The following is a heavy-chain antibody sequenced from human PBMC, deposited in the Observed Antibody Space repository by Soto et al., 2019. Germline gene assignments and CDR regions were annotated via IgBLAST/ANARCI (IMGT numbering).Heavy chain of an antibody. V-gene: IGHV3-21*04. J-gene: IGHJ4*02. CDR1: GFTFSSFS. CDR3: AKGAAGGVRYDYVWGSYRYGMPDPTYYFDY. CDR2: FASGSSYI. D-gene: IGHD3-16*02. Sequence: GGSLRLSCAASGFTFSSFSMNWVRQAPGKGLEWVSSFASGSSYIFYADSVKGRFTISRDNSKNTLYLQMNSLRAEDTAVYYCAKGAAGGVRYDYVWGSYRYGMPDPTYYFDYWGQGTLVTVSS.